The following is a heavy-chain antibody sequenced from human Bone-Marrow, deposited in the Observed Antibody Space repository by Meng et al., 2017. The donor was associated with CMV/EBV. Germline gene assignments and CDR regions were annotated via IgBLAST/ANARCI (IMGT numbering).Heavy chain of an antibody. CDR1: GGSVSSASYY. CDR2: IYYSGST. Sequence: SETLSLTCTVSGGSVSSASYYWSWIRQPPGKGLEWIGYIYYSGSTNYNPSLKSRVTISVDTSKNQFSLKLSSVTAADTAVYYCARDRRIAAAVPYGMDVWGQGTTVTVSS. V-gene: IGHV4-61*01. D-gene: IGHD6-13*01. CDR3: ARDRRIAAAVPYGMDV. J-gene: IGHJ6*02.